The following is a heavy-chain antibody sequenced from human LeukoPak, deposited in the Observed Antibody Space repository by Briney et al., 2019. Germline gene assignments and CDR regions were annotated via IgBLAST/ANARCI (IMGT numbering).Heavy chain of an antibody. V-gene: IGHV4-34*10. CDR1: GGSFSGYY. D-gene: IGHD3-3*01. CDR3: ARYSYDFWSGSPGYYFDY. Sequence: PSETLSLTCAVYGGSFSGYYWSWIRQPPGKGLEWIGEINHSGSTNYNPSLKSRVTMSVDTSKNQFSLKLSSVTAADTAVYYCARYSYDFWSGSPGYYFDYWGQGTLVTVSS. CDR2: INHSGST. J-gene: IGHJ4*02.